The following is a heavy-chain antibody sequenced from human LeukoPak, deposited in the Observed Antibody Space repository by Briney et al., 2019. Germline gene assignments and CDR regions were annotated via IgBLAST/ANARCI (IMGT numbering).Heavy chain of an antibody. D-gene: IGHD3-10*01. CDR3: ARGNLHYYGSVD. CDR2: ISYDGSNK. V-gene: IGHV3-30*03. J-gene: IGHJ4*02. Sequence: GGSLRLSCAASGFTFSSYWMSWVRQAPGKGLEWVAVISYDGSNKYYADSVKGRFTISRDNSKNTLYLQMNSLRAEDTAVYYCARGNLHYYGSVDWGQGTLVTVSS. CDR1: GFTFSSYW.